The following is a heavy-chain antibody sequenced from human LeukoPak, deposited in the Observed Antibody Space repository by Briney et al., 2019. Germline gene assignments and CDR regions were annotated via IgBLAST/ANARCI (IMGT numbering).Heavy chain of an antibody. CDR3: ARTTAMVTIFDY. CDR1: GFTFSSYG. Sequence: RGSLRLSCAASGFTFSSYGMHWVRQAPGKGLEWVAVIWYDGSNKYYADSVKGRFTISRDNSKNTLYLQMNSLRAEDTAVYYCARTTAMVTIFDYWGQGTLVTVSS. V-gene: IGHV3-33*01. CDR2: IWYDGSNK. J-gene: IGHJ4*02. D-gene: IGHD5-18*01.